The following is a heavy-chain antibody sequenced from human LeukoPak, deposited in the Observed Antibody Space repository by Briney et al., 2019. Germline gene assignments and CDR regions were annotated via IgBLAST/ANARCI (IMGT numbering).Heavy chain of an antibody. D-gene: IGHD3-10*01. V-gene: IGHV1-46*01. Sequence: ASVKVSCKASGYTFTNFGLSWVRQAPGQGLEWMGKIHPSGGTTNYAQRFQGRVTMTRDTSTSTVYMELSSLTSEDTAVYYCTTLKGSFDNWGQGTLVTVSS. CDR2: IHPSGGTT. J-gene: IGHJ4*02. CDR3: TTLKGSFDN. CDR1: GYTFTNFG.